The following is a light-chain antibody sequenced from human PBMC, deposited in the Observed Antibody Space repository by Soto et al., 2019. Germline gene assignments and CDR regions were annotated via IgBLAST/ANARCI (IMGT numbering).Light chain of an antibody. CDR1: QSISSW. J-gene: IGKJ1*01. CDR2: DAS. Sequence: MQRTGSPSTLPASVGDGVSITGRASQSISSWLAWYQQKTGKAPNLLIYDASSLESGVPSRFSGSGSGTEFTLTITSLQPDDVATYYCQQYNSYPWTFGQGTRWRS. CDR3: QQYNSYPWT. V-gene: IGKV1-5*01.